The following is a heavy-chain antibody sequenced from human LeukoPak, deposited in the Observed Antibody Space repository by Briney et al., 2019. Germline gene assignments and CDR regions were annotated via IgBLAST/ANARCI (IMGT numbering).Heavy chain of an antibody. CDR2: IYPSDSDT. Sequence: GESLKISCEASGYKFTSYRIGWMRQMPGKGLEWMGVIYPSDSDTRYNLSFEGQVTISADKSINTAYLQWSSLRPSDTAVYYCAKGDGEFEYWGQGTLVTVSS. D-gene: IGHD3-10*01. CDR1: GYKFTSYR. CDR3: AKGDGEFEY. J-gene: IGHJ4*02. V-gene: IGHV5-51*01.